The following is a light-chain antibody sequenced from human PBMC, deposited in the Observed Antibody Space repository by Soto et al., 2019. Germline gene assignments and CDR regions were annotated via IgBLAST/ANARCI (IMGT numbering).Light chain of an antibody. CDR1: QSVSSSY. Sequence: EIVLTQSPGPLSLSPGERATLSCRASQSVSSSYLAWYQQKPGQAPRLLIYGASSRATGIPDRVSGSGAGTDLTLTISRLEPEDFAVYYGQHDERSPPPTFGEGTRLEIK. CDR2: GAS. J-gene: IGKJ5*01. V-gene: IGKV3-20*01. CDR3: QHDERSPPPT.